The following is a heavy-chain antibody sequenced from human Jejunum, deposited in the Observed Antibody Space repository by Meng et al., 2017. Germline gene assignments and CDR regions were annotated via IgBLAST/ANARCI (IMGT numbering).Heavy chain of an antibody. CDR1: GFTFSSYW. CDR3: AKDRSWNSLDV. D-gene: IGHD1-1*01. V-gene: IGHV3-74*01. CDR2: ITSDGSGT. Sequence: GESLKISCAASGFTFSSYWMYWVRQPPGKGLMWVSHITSDGSGTGYADSVKGRFTISRDNAKNTLYLQMSGLRAEDTAVYFCAKDRSWNSLDVWGQGTMVTVS. J-gene: IGHJ3*01.